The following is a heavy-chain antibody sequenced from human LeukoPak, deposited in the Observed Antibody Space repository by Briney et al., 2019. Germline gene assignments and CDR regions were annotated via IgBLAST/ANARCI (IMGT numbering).Heavy chain of an antibody. D-gene: IGHD3-3*01. CDR1: GFTFSSHW. CDR3: GRVGYSDYWSGYYWDY. CDR2: MDTDGSII. Sequence: GGSLRLSCVASGFTFSSHWMHWVRQAPGKGLVWVSQMDTDGSIIGYADSVKGRFTISRDNAKNTLYLQMDSLRVEDTAVYYCGRVGYSDYWSGYYWDYWGQGTLATVSS. J-gene: IGHJ4*02. V-gene: IGHV3-74*01.